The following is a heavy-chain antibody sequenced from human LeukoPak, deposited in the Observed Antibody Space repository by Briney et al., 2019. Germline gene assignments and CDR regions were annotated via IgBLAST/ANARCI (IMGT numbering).Heavy chain of an antibody. D-gene: IGHD3-10*01. CDR2: MHYDGTT. J-gene: IGHJ6*03. CDR3: ARVFDSGSQAYFYYMDV. Sequence: SETLSLTCAISGGTIRNDGYSWSWIRQPPGQGLEWVGYMHYDGTTYYNPSLTSRLTISIDTSKNQFALQLSSVTAADTAVYYCARVFDSGSQAYFYYMDVWGKGTTVTIFS. V-gene: IGHV4-30-4*07. CDR1: GGTIRNDGYS.